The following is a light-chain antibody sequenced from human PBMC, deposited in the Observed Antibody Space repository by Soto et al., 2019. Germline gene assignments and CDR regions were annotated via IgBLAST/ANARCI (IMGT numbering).Light chain of an antibody. V-gene: IGKV3-15*01. Sequence: EIAMTQSPATLSVSPGERATLSCRASQSISTELAWYQQKPGQPPRLLIYSASTRAAGVPARFTGSGSGSEFTLTISGLQSEDCAVYYCQQGLIWPLTFGQGTRLEI. CDR1: QSISTE. CDR2: SAS. J-gene: IGKJ2*01. CDR3: QQGLIWPLT.